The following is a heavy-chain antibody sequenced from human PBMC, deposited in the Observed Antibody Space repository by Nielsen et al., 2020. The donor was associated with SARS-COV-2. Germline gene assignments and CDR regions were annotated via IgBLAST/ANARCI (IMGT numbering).Heavy chain of an antibody. CDR2: IRSKANSYAT. V-gene: IGHV3-73*01. CDR3: TSPDIVVVPAGGMDV. CDR1: GFTFSSYN. J-gene: IGHJ6*02. D-gene: IGHD2-2*01. Sequence: GESLKISCAASGFTFSSYNMNWVRQASGKGLEWVGRIRSKANSYATAYAASVKGRFTSSRDDSKNTAYPQMNSLKTEDTAVYYCTSPDIVVVPAGGMDVWGQGTTVTVSS.